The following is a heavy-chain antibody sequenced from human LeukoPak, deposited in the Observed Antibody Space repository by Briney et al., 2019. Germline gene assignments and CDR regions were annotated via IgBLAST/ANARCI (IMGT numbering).Heavy chain of an antibody. V-gene: IGHV3-30*18. J-gene: IGHJ3*02. CDR1: GFTFSSYA. CDR2: ISYDGSNQ. Sequence: GGSLRLSCVASGFTFSSYAMHWVRQAPGKGLEWVAVISYDGSNQYYADSVKGRLTISRDNSKHTLYLQMNSLRAEDTAVYYCAKLGLADAFDIWGQGTMVTVSS. CDR3: AKLGLADAFDI. D-gene: IGHD3/OR15-3a*01.